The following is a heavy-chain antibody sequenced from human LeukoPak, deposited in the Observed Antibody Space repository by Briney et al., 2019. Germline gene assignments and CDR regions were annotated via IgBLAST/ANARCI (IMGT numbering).Heavy chain of an antibody. Sequence: SVKVSCKASGGTFSSYAISWVRQAPGQGLEWIGRIIPILGIANYAQKFQGRVTITADKSTSTAYMELSSLRSEDTAVYYCARKRGGYDPFDYWGQGTLVTVSS. D-gene: IGHD5-12*01. J-gene: IGHJ4*02. V-gene: IGHV1-69*04. CDR3: ARKRGGYDPFDY. CDR2: IIPILGIA. CDR1: GGTFSSYA.